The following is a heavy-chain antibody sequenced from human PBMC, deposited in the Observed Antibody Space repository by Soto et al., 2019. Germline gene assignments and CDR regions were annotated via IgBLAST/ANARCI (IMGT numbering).Heavy chain of an antibody. V-gene: IGHV6-1*01. Sequence: LSLTCAISGDSVSSNTASWNWIRQSPSRGLEWLGRTYFRSKWYNDYAVSVKSRIIINPDTSNNQFSLQLNSVTPEDTAVYFCAKGDNLGPKTGYAFDPWGQGIKVTVSS. D-gene: IGHD5-12*01. J-gene: IGHJ5*02. CDR1: GDSVSSNTAS. CDR3: AKGDNLGPKTGYAFDP. CDR2: TYFRSKWYN.